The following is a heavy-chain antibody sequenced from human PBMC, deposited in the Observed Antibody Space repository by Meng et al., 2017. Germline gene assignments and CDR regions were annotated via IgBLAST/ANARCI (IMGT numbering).Heavy chain of an antibody. V-gene: IGHV3-23*01. Sequence: LSLTCAASGFTFSSYAMSWVRQAPGKGLEWVSAISGSGGSTYYADSVKGRFTISRDNSKNTLYLQMNSLRAEDTAVYYCAKVYDYDILTGYHYFDYWGQGTLVTVSS. CDR3: AKVYDYDILTGYHYFDY. CDR2: ISGSGGST. CDR1: GFTFSSYA. D-gene: IGHD3-9*01. J-gene: IGHJ4*02.